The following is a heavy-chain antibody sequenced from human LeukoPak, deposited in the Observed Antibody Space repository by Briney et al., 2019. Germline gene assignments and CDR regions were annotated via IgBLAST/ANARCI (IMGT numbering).Heavy chain of an antibody. CDR1: GFTVSSNY. J-gene: IGHJ5*02. V-gene: IGHV3-66*01. CDR2: IYTSGST. Sequence: GGSLRLSCAASGFTVSSNYMSWVRQAPGKGLEWVSIIYTSGSTYYTDSVKGRFTISRDNSENTLYLQMNSLRADDTAVYYCAKAADGEIDRWGQGTLVTVSS. D-gene: IGHD4-17*01. CDR3: AKAADGEIDR.